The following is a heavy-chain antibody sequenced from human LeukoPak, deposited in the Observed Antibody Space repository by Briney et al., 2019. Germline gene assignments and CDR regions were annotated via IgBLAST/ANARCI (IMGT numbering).Heavy chain of an antibody. CDR2: INAGNGNT. CDR1: GYTFTSYA. Sequence: ASVKVSCKASGYTFTSYAMHWVRQAPGQRLEWMGWINAGNGNTKYSQKFQGRVTITRDTSASTAYMEPSSLRSEDTAVYYCARVGGDLTPLDYWGQGTLVAVSS. J-gene: IGHJ4*02. CDR3: ARVGGDLTPLDY. D-gene: IGHD2-21*02. V-gene: IGHV1-3*01.